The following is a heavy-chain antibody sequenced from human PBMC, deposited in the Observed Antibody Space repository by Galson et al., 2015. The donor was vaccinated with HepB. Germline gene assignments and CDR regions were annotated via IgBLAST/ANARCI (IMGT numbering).Heavy chain of an antibody. CDR2: INAGNGNT. J-gene: IGHJ5*02. Sequence: SVKVSCKASGYTFTSYAMHWVRQAPRQRLEWMGWINAGNGNTKYSQKFQGRDTITRDTSASTAYMELSSLRSEDTAVYYCARAPNMVRGYNWFDPWGQGTLVTVSS. CDR3: ARAPNMVRGYNWFDP. D-gene: IGHD3-10*01. CDR1: GYTFTSYA. V-gene: IGHV1-3*01.